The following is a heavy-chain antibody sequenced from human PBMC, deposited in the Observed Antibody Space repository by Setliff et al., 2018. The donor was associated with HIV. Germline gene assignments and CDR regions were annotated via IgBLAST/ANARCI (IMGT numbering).Heavy chain of an antibody. CDR1: GGTFTNSD. CDR2: MNPNSGNT. CDR3: ARGAWYTSGWYSSRYMDV. J-gene: IGHJ6*03. V-gene: IGHV1-8*02. D-gene: IGHD6-19*01. Sequence: ASVKVSCKASGGTFTNSDINWVRQATGQGLEWMGWMNPNSGNTGYAQKFQGRVIMTRDTSITTAYMELSSLRSDDTAVYYCARGAWYTSGWYSSRYMDVWGKGTTVTV.